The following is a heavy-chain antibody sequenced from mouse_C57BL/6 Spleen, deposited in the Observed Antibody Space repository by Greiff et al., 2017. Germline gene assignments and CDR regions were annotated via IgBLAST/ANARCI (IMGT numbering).Heavy chain of an antibody. Sequence: EVQVVESGTVLARPGASVKMSCKTSGYTFTSYWMHWVKQRPGQGLEWLGAIYPGNSDTSYNQTFKGKAKLTAVTSASTADMELSSLPNEDSAVYYCTTQLRLPWFAYWGQGTLVTVSA. CDR2: IYPGNSDT. CDR1: GYTFTSYW. J-gene: IGHJ3*01. V-gene: IGHV1-5*01. D-gene: IGHD3-2*02. CDR3: TTQLRLPWFAY.